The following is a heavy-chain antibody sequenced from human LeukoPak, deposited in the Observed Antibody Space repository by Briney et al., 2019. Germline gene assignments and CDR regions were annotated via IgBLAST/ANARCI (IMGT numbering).Heavy chain of an antibody. CDR1: GGSFSGYY. CDR3: ARGPRRVTYYYDSSGPDFVD. V-gene: IGHV4-34*01. J-gene: IGHJ4*02. Sequence: PSETLSLTCAVYGGSFSGYYWSWIRQPPGKGLEWIGEINHSGSTNYNPSLKSRVTISVDTSKNQFSLKLSSVTAADTAVYYCARGPRRVTYYYDSSGPDFVDWGQGTLVTVSS. CDR2: INHSGST. D-gene: IGHD3-22*01.